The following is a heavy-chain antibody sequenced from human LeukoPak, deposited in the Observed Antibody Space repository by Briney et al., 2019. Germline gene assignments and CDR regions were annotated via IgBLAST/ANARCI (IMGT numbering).Heavy chain of an antibody. V-gene: IGHV4-39*01. CDR2: LYYSGNT. CDR1: GGSISSSSYY. J-gene: IGHJ4*02. D-gene: IGHD5-24*01. CDR3: ARPGDGYNLGY. Sequence: LETLSLTCTVSGGSISSSSYYWGWIRQPPGKGLEWIGTLYYSGNTYYNPSLKSRVTISVDTSKNQFSLKLTSVTAADTAVYYCARPGDGYNLGYWGQGTLVTVSS.